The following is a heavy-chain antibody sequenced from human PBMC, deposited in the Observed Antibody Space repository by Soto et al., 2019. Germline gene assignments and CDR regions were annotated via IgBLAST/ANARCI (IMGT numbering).Heavy chain of an antibody. CDR2: INPDSGGT. D-gene: IGHD2-15*01. J-gene: IGHJ6*02. V-gene: IGHV1-2*02. Sequence: QVQLVQSGAEVKKPGASVKVSCKASGYTFTGYYMHWVRQAPGQGLEWMGWINPDSGGTNYAQKFQGRVTMTRDTSISTAYMELSRLRSDDTAVYYCARDGPGVVAATPPDYYYGMDVWGQGTTVTVSS. CDR3: ARDGPGVVAATPPDYYYGMDV. CDR1: GYTFTGYY.